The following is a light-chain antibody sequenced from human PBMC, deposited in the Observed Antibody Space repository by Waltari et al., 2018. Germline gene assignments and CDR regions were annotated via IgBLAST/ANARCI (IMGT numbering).Light chain of an antibody. Sequence: QSALTQPASVSGPPGPATTISCTGTRRAVGTYNLFSWYQQHPGKAPRLMISAGSKRPAGVASRFSGSKSGNTASLTISGLQAEDEADYYCCSYAGSSTYVFGTGTKVTVL. CDR2: AGS. V-gene: IGLV2-23*01. CDR1: RRAVGTYNL. CDR3: CSYAGSSTYV. J-gene: IGLJ1*01.